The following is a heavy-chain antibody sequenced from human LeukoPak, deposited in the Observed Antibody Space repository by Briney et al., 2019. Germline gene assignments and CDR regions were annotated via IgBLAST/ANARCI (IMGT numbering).Heavy chain of an antibody. Sequence: ASVKVSFKASGYTFTSYDIHWVRQAPGQGLEWMGIVHPSTGSTSFTQKFQGRVTMTSDTSTRTVYMELSSLRSEDTAVYYCAREWGLRLAVNPKGMDVWGQGTTVTVSS. J-gene: IGHJ6*02. V-gene: IGHV1-46*01. CDR3: AREWGLRLAVNPKGMDV. CDR2: VHPSTGST. CDR1: GYTFTSYD. D-gene: IGHD6-19*01.